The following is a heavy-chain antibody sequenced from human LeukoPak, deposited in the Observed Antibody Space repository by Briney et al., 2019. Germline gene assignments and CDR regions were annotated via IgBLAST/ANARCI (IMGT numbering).Heavy chain of an antibody. Sequence: PGGSLRLSCAASGFTFSSYSMNWVRQAPGKGLEWVSSISSSSSYIYYADSVKCRFTISRDNAKNSLYLQMNSLRAEDTAVYYCARDHPYSSGWTTLDYWGQGTLVTVSS. CDR1: GFTFSSYS. V-gene: IGHV3-21*01. CDR2: ISSSSSYI. D-gene: IGHD6-19*01. CDR3: ARDHPYSSGWTTLDY. J-gene: IGHJ4*02.